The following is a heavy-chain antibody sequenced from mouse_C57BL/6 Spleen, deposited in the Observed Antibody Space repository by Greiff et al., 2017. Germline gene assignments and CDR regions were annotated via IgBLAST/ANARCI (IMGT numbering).Heavy chain of an antibody. J-gene: IGHJ1*03. CDR2: IYPSDSET. CDR1: GYTFTSYW. V-gene: IGHV1-61*01. D-gene: IGHD1-1*01. CDR3: ARGFTTVEYFDV. Sequence: QVQLQQPGAELVRPGSSVKLSCKASGYTFTSYWMDWVKQRPGQGLEWIGNIYPSDSETHYNQKFKDKATLTVDKSSSTAYMQLSSLTSEDSAVYYCARGFTTVEYFDVWGTGTTVTVSS.